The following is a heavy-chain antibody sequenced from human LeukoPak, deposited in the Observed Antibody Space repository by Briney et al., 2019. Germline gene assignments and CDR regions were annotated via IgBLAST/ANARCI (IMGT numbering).Heavy chain of an antibody. CDR1: GFSLSAYW. J-gene: IGHJ2*01. CDR2: FGSAGDT. Sequence: GGSLRLSCAASGFSLSAYWMHWVRRAPGKGLVWVSAFGSAGDTYYPGAVKGRFTISRDYAKNSLFLQMNNLIAGDTAVYFCVRGALPGDNWYFDLWGRGTLVTVSS. V-gene: IGHV3-13*01. CDR3: VRGALPGDNWYFDL.